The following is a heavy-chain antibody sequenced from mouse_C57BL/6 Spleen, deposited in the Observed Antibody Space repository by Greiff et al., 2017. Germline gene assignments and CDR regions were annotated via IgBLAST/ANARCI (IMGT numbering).Heavy chain of an antibody. CDR3: ARHEDWEYYFDY. D-gene: IGHD4-1*01. CDR1: GFTFSSYG. J-gene: IGHJ2*01. CDR2: ISSGGSYT. Sequence: EVQLVESGGDLVKPGGSLKLSCAASGFTFSSYGMSWVRQTPDKRLEWVATISSGGSYTYYPDSVKGRFTISRDNAKNTLYLQMSSLKSEDTAMYYCARHEDWEYYFDYWGQGTTLTVSS. V-gene: IGHV5-6*01.